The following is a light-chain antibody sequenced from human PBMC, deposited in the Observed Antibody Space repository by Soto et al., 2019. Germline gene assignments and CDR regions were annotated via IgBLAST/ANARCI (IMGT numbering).Light chain of an antibody. Sequence: DIVMTQSPATLSVSLGERATLSCRAGRSISNNLAWYQQRPGQAPRLLIYDTSTRATGIPARFSGSGSGTEFTLTISSLQSEDIAVYYCQQYENGWTFGQGTKVDIK. CDR3: QQYENGWT. V-gene: IGKV3-15*01. CDR2: DTS. J-gene: IGKJ1*01. CDR1: RSISNN.